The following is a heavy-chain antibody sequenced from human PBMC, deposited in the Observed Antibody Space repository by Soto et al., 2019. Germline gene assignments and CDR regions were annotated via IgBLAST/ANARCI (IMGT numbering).Heavy chain of an antibody. Sequence: ASVKVSCKASGYTFSSYSMHWVRQAPGQRLEWMGWINAGNGNTKYSQKFQGRVTMTTDTSTSTAYMELRSLRSDDTAVYYCARALGYSGYAGMDVWGQGTTVTVSS. CDR2: INAGNGNT. J-gene: IGHJ6*02. V-gene: IGHV1-3*01. CDR3: ARALGYSGYAGMDV. CDR1: GYTFSSYS. D-gene: IGHD5-12*01.